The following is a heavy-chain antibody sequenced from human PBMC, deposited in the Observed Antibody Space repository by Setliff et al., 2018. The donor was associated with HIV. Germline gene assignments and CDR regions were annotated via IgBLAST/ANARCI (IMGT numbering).Heavy chain of an antibody. V-gene: IGHV1-46*02. D-gene: IGHD3-22*01. CDR3: ARDYFDSSAYHYGFGAFDI. CDR2: INPSGGSA. CDR1: GNSFNGDF. Sequence: ASVKVSCKAPGNSFNGDFLNWVRQAPGQGLEWMGMINPSGGSASYAQKFQGRVTMSRDTSTSTVYMELSSLRSEDTAVYYCARDYFDSSAYHYGFGAFDIWGQGTMVTVSS. J-gene: IGHJ3*02.